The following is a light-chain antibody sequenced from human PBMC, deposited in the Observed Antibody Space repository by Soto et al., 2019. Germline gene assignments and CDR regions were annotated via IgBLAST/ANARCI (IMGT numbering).Light chain of an antibody. Sequence: QSALTQPASVSGSPGQSITISCTGTSSGVGGYNYVSWYQQHPGKAPKLMIYEVSNRPSGVSNRFSGSKSGNTASLTISGLQAEDEADYYCSSYTSSSTPLVVFGGGTKLTVL. CDR3: SSYTSSSTPLVV. J-gene: IGLJ2*01. CDR1: SSGVGGYNY. CDR2: EVS. V-gene: IGLV2-14*01.